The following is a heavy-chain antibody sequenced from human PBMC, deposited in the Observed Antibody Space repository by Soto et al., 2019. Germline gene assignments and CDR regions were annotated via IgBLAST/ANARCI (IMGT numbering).Heavy chain of an antibody. V-gene: IGHV4-38-2*01. CDR2: IYATGTT. CDR1: VYSLSSGSY. CDR3: VRDGTKTLRDWFDP. Sequence: PSETVSLTCAVSVYSLSSGSYWGWIRQPAGKGLEWIGRIYATGTTDYNPSLKSRVMMSVDTSKKQFSLKLRSVTAADTAVYYCVRDGTKTLRDWFDPRGQGISVTVSS. J-gene: IGHJ5*02. D-gene: IGHD1-1*01.